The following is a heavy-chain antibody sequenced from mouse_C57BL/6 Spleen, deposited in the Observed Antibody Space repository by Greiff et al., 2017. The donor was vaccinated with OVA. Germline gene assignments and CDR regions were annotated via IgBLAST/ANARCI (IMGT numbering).Heavy chain of an antibody. CDR2: IDPSDSYT. D-gene: IGHD1-1*01. CDR1: GYTFTSYW. CDR3: ARLYGPFAY. Sequence: QVQLQQPGAELVKPGASVKLSCKASGYTFTSYWMQWVKQRPGQGLEWIGEIDPSDSYTNYNQKFKGKATLTVDTSSSTAYMQLSSLTSEDSAVYYCARLYGPFAYWGQGTLVTVSA. V-gene: IGHV1-50*01. J-gene: IGHJ3*01.